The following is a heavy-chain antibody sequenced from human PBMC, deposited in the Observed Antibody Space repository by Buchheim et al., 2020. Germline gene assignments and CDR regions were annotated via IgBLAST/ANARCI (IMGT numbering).Heavy chain of an antibody. CDR1: GYTFTSYY. CDR3: ASTSQTYYYDSSGYYGLGY. D-gene: IGHD3-22*01. J-gene: IGHJ4*02. CDR2: INPSGGST. Sequence: QVQLVQSGAEVKKPGASVKVSCKASGYTFTSYYMHWVRQAPGQGLEWMGIINPSGGSTSYAQKFPGRVTMTRDTSTSTVYMELSSLRSEDTAVYYCASTSQTYYYDSSGYYGLGYWGQGTL. V-gene: IGHV1-46*01.